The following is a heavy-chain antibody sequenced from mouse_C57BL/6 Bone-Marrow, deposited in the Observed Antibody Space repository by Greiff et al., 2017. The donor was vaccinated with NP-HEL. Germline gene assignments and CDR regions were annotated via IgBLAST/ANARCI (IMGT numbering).Heavy chain of an antibody. CDR3: ARETDYYGSSPFAY. CDR2: IYPRDGST. V-gene: IGHV1-85*01. Sequence: VKLMESGPELVKPGASVKLSCKASGYTFTSYDINWVKQRPGQGLEWIGWIYPRDGSTKYNEKFKGKATLTVDTSSSTAYMELHSLTSEDSAVYFCARETDYYGSSPFAYWGQGTLVTVSA. CDR1: GYTFTSYD. J-gene: IGHJ3*01. D-gene: IGHD1-1*01.